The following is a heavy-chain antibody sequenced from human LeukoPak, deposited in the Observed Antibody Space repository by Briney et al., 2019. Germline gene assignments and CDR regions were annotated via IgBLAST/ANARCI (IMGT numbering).Heavy chain of an antibody. J-gene: IGHJ4*02. CDR3: ARSPSPYSSGWYFDY. CDR1: GDSVSINSAA. D-gene: IGHD6-19*01. Sequence: SQTLSLTCAISGDSVSINSAAWNWIRQSPSRGLEWLGGTYQRSKWYNDYAVSVKSRITINPDISKNQFSLQLNSVTPEDTAVYYCARSPSPYSSGWYFDYWGQGTLVTVSS. V-gene: IGHV6-1*01. CDR2: TYQRSKWYN.